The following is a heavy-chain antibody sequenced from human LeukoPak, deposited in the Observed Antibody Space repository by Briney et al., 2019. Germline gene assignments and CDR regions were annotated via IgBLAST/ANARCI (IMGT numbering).Heavy chain of an antibody. V-gene: IGHV3-53*05. CDR3: ANAGERWLQWYYFDY. CDR1: GFIVSKNY. CDR2: IYADGTT. J-gene: IGHJ4*02. Sequence: GSLRLSCAASGFIVSKNYVGWARQTPGKGLEWVSVIYADGTTYYADSVKGRFTISRDNSKNTLYLQMNSLRAEDTAVYYCANAGERWLQWYYFDYWGQGTLVTVSS. D-gene: IGHD5-24*01.